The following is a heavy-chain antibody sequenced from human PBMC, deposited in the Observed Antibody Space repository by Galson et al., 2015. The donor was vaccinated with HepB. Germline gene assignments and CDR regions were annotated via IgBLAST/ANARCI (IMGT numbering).Heavy chain of an antibody. CDR2: IIPIFGTA. CDR3: ASNGIAARPYYYYGMDV. Sequence: SVKVSCKASGGTFSSYAISWVRQAPGQGLEWMGGIIPIFGTANYAQKFQGRVTITADESTSTAYMVLSSLRSEDTAVYYCASNGIAARPYYYYGMDVWGQGTTVTVSS. V-gene: IGHV1-69*13. J-gene: IGHJ6*02. CDR1: GGTFSSYA. D-gene: IGHD6-6*01.